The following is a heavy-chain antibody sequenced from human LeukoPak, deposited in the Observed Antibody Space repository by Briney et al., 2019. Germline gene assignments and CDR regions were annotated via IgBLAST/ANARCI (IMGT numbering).Heavy chain of an antibody. V-gene: IGHV3-30*02. D-gene: IGHD6-19*01. Sequence: GGSLRLSCAASGFTFSSYGMHWVRQAPGKGLEWVAFIRYDGSNKYYADSVKGRFTISRDNAKNSLYLQMNSLRAEDTAVYYCARGPSGRQWLVDPGGYWGQGTLVTVSS. CDR3: ARGPSGRQWLVDPGGY. CDR1: GFTFSSYG. J-gene: IGHJ4*02. CDR2: IRYDGSNK.